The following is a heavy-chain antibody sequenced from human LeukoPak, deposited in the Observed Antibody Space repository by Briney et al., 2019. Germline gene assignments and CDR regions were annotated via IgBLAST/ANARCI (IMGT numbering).Heavy chain of an antibody. CDR3: ARDRRRFGEVNY. J-gene: IGHJ4*02. Sequence: GGSLRLSCAASGFTFSSYSMNWVRQAPGKGLEWVSSISSSSSYIYYADPVKGRFTISRDNAKNSLYLQMNSLRAEDTAVYYCARDRRRFGEVNYWGQGTLVTVSS. CDR2: ISSSSSYI. V-gene: IGHV3-21*01. CDR1: GFTFSSYS. D-gene: IGHD3-10*01.